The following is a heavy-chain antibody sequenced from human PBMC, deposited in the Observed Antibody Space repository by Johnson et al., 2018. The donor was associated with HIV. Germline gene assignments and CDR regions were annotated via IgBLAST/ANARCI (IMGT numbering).Heavy chain of an antibody. J-gene: IGHJ3*02. CDR2: IWADGSNT. CDR3: AKARGTAPRGSSVFDI. V-gene: IGHV3-33*06. CDR1: GFSFSTYG. D-gene: IGHD5-18*01. Sequence: VQLVESGGGVVQTGRSLRLSCASSGFSFSTYGMHWVRQAPGKGLEWVAIIWADGSNTYCADSVKGRFTISRDNSKNTLYLQMDSLRAEDTAVYYCAKARGTAPRGSSVFDIWGQGTMVTVSS.